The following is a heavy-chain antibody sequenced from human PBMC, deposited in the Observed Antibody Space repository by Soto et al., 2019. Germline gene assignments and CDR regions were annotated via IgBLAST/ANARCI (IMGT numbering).Heavy chain of an antibody. D-gene: IGHD3-3*01. CDR1: GYTFTSYG. CDR2: ISAYNGNT. Sequence: AASVKVSCKASGYTFTSYGIRWVRQAPGQGLELMGWISAYNGNTNYAQKLQGRVTMTTDTSTSTAYMELRSLRSDDTAVYYCATAPYDFWSGYSALELDAFDIWGQGTMVTV. CDR3: ATAPYDFWSGYSALELDAFDI. J-gene: IGHJ3*02. V-gene: IGHV1-18*04.